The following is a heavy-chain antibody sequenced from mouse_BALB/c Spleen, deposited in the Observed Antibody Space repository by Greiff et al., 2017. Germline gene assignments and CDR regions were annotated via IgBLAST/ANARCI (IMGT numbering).Heavy chain of an antibody. Sequence: EVKLMESGGGLVKPGGSLKLSCAASGFTFSDYYMYWVRQTPEQRLEWVATISDGGSYTYYPDSVKGRFTISRDNAKNNLYLQMSSLKSEDTAMYYCARDNSYYAMDYWGQGTTVTVAS. D-gene: IGHD1-3*01. V-gene: IGHV5-4*02. CDR2: ISDGGSYT. CDR1: GFTFSDYY. CDR3: ARDNSYYAMDY. J-gene: IGHJ4*01.